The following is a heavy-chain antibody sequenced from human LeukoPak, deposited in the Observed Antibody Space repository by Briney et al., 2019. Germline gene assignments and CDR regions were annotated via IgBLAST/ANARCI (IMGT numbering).Heavy chain of an antibody. J-gene: IGHJ4*02. V-gene: IGHV3-23*01. CDR3: GKTTAGYSSGQKPAWPVDY. D-gene: IGHD5-18*01. CDR1: GFTFGSFA. Sequence: GSLRRSCEASGFTFGSFAMYWVRQAPGKGLDWIAGIFGSGGSPHYADSVKGRFTIPRDNSKNTVYLQINSLRAEDTAVYYCGKTTAGYSSGQKPAWPVDYWGQGTLVTVSS. CDR2: IFGSGGSP.